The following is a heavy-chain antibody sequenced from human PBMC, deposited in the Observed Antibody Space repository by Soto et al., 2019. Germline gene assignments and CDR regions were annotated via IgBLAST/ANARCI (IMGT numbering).Heavy chain of an antibody. Sequence: QVQLQESGPGLVKPSQTLSLTCTVSGGSISSGDYYWSWIRQPPGNGLEWIGYIYYSGSTYYNPSLKSRVTISVDTSKNQFYLKLSSVTAADTAVYYCARGGSWALFAKIDYWGQGTLVTVSS. J-gene: IGHJ4*02. D-gene: IGHD2-21*01. V-gene: IGHV4-30-4*01. CDR2: IYYSGST. CDR3: ARGGSWALFAKIDY. CDR1: GGSISSGDYY.